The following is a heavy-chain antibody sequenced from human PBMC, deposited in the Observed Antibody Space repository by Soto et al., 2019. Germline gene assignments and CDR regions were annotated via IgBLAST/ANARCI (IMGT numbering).Heavy chain of an antibody. CDR1: GGSISSGGYY. J-gene: IGHJ4*02. D-gene: IGHD6-13*01. CDR3: ARSFGVAAAGPFDY. Sequence: QVQLQESGPGLVKPSQTLSLTCTVSGGSISSGGYYWSWIRQHPGKGLEWIGYIYYSGSTYYNPALKSRVTIPVDTSKNQFSLKLRSVTAADTAVYYWARSFGVAAAGPFDYWGQGTLVTVSS. V-gene: IGHV4-31*03. CDR2: IYYSGST.